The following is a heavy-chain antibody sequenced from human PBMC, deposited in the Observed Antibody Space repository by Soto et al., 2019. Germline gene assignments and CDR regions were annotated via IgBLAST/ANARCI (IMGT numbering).Heavy chain of an antibody. D-gene: IGHD4-17*01. CDR1: GFSLSTSGVG. CDR2: IYWNDDK. CDR3: AHTHLTFYGGYFDY. Sequence: SCPTLVNPTQTLTLTCTFSGFSLSTSGVGXGWIRQPPGKALEWLALIYWNDDKRYSPSLKSRLTITKDTSKNQVVLTMTNMDPVDTATYYCAHTHLTFYGGYFDYWGQGTLVTVSS. V-gene: IGHV2-5*01. J-gene: IGHJ4*02.